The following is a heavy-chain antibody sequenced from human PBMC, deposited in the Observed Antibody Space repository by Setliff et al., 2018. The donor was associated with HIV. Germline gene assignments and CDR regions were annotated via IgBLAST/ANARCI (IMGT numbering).Heavy chain of an antibody. J-gene: IGHJ6*03. CDR3: ARDGSGRGSGWYNYYYYMDV. CDR1: GFGFSGYF. Sequence: GGSLRLSCAASGFGFSGYFMSWIRQTPRKGLEWISYIGYSGTPIYYADSVKGRFTISRDNAENSLYLEMNSLRAEDTAVYYCARDGSGRGSGWYNYYYYMDVWGKGTTVTVSS. V-gene: IGHV3-11*04. D-gene: IGHD6-19*01. CDR2: IGYSGTPI.